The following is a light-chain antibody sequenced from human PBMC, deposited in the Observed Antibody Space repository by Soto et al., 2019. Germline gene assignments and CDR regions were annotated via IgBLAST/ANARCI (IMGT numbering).Light chain of an antibody. J-gene: IGLJ3*02. Sequence: QSALTQPASVSGSPGQSITISCIGTSSDIGGQNFVSWHQQRPGKAPKFIIYGVTNRPSGVSYRFSGSKSGNTASLTISGLQADDDADYYCSSYSSSYTWVFGGGTKLTVL. CDR1: SSDIGGQNF. CDR2: GVT. V-gene: IGLV2-14*01. CDR3: SSYSSSYTWV.